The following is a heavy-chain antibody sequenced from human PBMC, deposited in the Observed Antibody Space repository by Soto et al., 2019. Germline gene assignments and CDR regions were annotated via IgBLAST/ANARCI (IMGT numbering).Heavy chain of an antibody. CDR1: GGSFSGYY. CDR3: ARTDPPGYYYYGMDV. Sequence: SETLSLTCAVYGGSFSGYYWSWIRQPPGKGLEWIGEINHSGSTNYNPSLKSRVTISVDTSKNQFSLKLSSVTAADTAVYYCARTDPPGYYYYGMDVWGQGTTVTVSS. J-gene: IGHJ6*02. V-gene: IGHV4-34*01. CDR2: INHSGST.